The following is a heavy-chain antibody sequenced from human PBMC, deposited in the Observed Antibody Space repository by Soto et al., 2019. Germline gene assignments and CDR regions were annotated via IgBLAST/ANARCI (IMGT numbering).Heavy chain of an antibody. CDR2: INHSGRT. CDR1: GGSFSGYY. CDR3: ARGRGVRGDSGYDRYPVSRSRDYYYYGMDV. Sequence: PSETLSLTCAVYGGSFSGYYWSWIRQPPGKGLERMGEINHSGRTNYNPSLKSRGPISVDTSKNQFSLKLSSVTAADTAVYYCARGRGVRGDSGYDRYPVSRSRDYYYYGMDVWGQGTTVTVSS. D-gene: IGHD5-12*01. V-gene: IGHV4-34*01. J-gene: IGHJ6*02.